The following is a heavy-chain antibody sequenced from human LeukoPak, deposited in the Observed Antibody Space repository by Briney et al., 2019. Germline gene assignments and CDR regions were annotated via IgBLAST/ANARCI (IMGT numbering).Heavy chain of an antibody. CDR3: SKGQSISAVAV. J-gene: IGHJ4*02. V-gene: IGHV4-38-2*02. CDR2: ISHSGTT. CDR1: GFSISSGHY. Sequence: SETLSLTCTVSGFSISSGHYWGWTRQPPGKGLEWIASISHSGTTFYNPSLKSRVTISVDTSKNQFSLTVTSVTAADTAVYYCSKGQSISAVAVWGQGTLVTVSS. D-gene: IGHD6-13*01.